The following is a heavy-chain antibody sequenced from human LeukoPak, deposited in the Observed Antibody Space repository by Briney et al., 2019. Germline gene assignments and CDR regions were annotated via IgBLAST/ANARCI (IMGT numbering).Heavy chain of an antibody. CDR2: ISSTSSYI. CDR1: GFSLSSYS. D-gene: IGHD6-13*01. CDR3: ARDVRQLIT. Sequence: KPGGSLRLSCAASGFSLSSYSMKWVRQAPGKGLEWVPSISSTSSYIYYADSMKGRFTISRDNAKNSLYLQMNSLRVEDTAVYYCARDVRQLITWGQGTLVTVSS. V-gene: IGHV3-21*01. J-gene: IGHJ5*02.